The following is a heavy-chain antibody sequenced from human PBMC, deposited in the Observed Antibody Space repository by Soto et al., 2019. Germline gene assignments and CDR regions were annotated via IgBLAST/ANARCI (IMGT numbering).Heavy chain of an antibody. CDR3: AKVKWTYVSVSDI. D-gene: IGHD2-8*01. V-gene: IGHV3-23*01. Sequence: EVQLLDSGGGLVQHGGSLRLSCAASGFTFSSFAMSWVRQAPGKGLEWVSGISNSGGSVNYADSVKGRFTISRDNSKNTLSLEMNSLRAEDTALNYCAKVKWTYVSVSDIWGQGTMVTVSS. CDR1: GFTFSSFA. CDR2: ISNSGGSV. J-gene: IGHJ3*02.